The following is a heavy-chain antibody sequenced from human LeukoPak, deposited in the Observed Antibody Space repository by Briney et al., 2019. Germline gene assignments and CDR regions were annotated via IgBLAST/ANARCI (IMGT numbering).Heavy chain of an antibody. V-gene: IGHV3-53*01. CDR3: ARHSGSYYYYGMDV. J-gene: IGHJ6*02. D-gene: IGHD1-26*01. CDR1: GFTVSSDS. CDR2: IYSGGAT. Sequence: PGGSLRLSCASPGFTVSSDSMNSVRQTPGKGPEWVSVIYSGGATCYADSVKGRFTISRDNSTNTLHLKMNSLRAEDTAVYYCARHSGSYYYYGMDVWGQGTTVTVSS.